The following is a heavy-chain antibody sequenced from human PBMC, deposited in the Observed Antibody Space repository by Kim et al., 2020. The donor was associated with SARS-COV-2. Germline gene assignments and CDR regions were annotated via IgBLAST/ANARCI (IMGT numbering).Heavy chain of an antibody. J-gene: IGHJ3*02. CDR3: ARAPGVTIFGVVSSFDI. D-gene: IGHD3-3*01. V-gene: IGHV4-59*01. CDR1: GGSISSYY. Sequence: SETLSLTCTVSGGSISSYYWSWIRQPPGKGLEWIGYIYYSGSTNYNPSLKSRVTISVDTSKNQFSLKLSAVTAADTAVYYCARAPGVTIFGVVSSFDIWGEGKMGTVSS. CDR2: IYYSGST.